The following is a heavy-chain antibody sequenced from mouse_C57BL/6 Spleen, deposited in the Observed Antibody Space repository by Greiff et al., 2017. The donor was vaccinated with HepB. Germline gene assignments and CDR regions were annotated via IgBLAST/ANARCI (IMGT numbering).Heavy chain of an antibody. CDR1: GYTFTDYY. V-gene: IGHV1-26*01. CDR3: GFFGTAVAGAMDY. J-gene: IGHJ4*01. Sequence: EVQLQQSGPELVKPGASVKISCKASGYTFTDYYMNWVKQSHGKSLEWIGDINPNNGGTSYNQKFKGKATLTVDKSSSTAYMELRSLTSEDSAVYYCGFFGTAVAGAMDYWGQGTSVTVSS. CDR2: INPNNGGT. D-gene: IGHD1-1*01.